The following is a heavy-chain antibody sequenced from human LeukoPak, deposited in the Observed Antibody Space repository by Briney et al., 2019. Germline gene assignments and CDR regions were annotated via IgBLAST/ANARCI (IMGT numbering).Heavy chain of an antibody. CDR1: GYTFTGYF. CDR3: ARGFPTTGMGSTTFEM. CDR2: ITPNSGGT. V-gene: IGHV1-2*02. Sequence: ASVKVSCKASGYTFTGYFMHWVRQAPGQGLEWMGWITPNSGGTNYAQKFQGRVTMTSDTSISTAYMELSRLRSDDTAVYYCARGFPTTGMGSTTFEMWGQGTVVTVSS. J-gene: IGHJ3*02. D-gene: IGHD1-1*01.